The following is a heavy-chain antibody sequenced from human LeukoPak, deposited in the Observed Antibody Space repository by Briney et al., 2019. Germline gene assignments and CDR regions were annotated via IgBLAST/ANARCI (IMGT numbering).Heavy chain of an antibody. V-gene: IGHV4-59*01. D-gene: IGHD1-26*01. J-gene: IGHJ4*02. CDR3: ARVRIVGATGGRLDYYFDY. CDR2: IYYSGST. Sequence: SETLSLTCTVSGGSISNYYWSWIRQPPGKGLEWIGYIYYSGSTNYNPSLKSRVTISVDTSKNQFSLRLSSVTAADTAVYYCARVRIVGATGGRLDYYFDYWGQGTLVTVSS. CDR1: GGSISNYY.